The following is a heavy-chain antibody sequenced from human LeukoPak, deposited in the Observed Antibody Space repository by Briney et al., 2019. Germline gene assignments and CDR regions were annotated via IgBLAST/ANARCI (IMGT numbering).Heavy chain of an antibody. Sequence: SETLSLTCTVSGGSISSSSYYWGWIRQPPGKGLEWIGSIYYSGSTYYYPSLKSRVTISVDTSKNQFSLKLSSVTAADTAVYYCARHEARFWSGYNWFDPWGQGTLVTVSS. CDR2: IYYSGST. J-gene: IGHJ5*02. CDR3: ARHEARFWSGYNWFDP. V-gene: IGHV4-39*01. CDR1: GGSISSSSYY. D-gene: IGHD3-3*01.